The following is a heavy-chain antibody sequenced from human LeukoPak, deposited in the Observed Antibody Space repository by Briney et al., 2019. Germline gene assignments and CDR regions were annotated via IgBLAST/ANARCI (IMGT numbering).Heavy chain of an antibody. CDR3: ARPIYDYVWGRRGSDAFDI. CDR1: GFTFSSYW. CDR2: IKQDGSEK. J-gene: IGHJ3*02. D-gene: IGHD3-16*01. V-gene: IGHV3-7*01. Sequence: PGGSLRLSCAASGFTFSSYWMSWVRQAPGKGLEWVANIKQDGSEKYYVDSVKGRFTISRDNAKNSLYLQMNSLRAEDTAVYYCARPIYDYVWGRRGSDAFDIWGQGTMVTVSS.